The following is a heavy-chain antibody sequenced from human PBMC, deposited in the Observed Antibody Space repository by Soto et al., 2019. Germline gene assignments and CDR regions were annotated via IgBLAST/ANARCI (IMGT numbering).Heavy chain of an antibody. J-gene: IGHJ4*02. V-gene: IGHV3-30*18. Sequence: QVQLLESGGGVVQPGRSLRLSCAASGFIFNSYDMHWVRQAPGKGLEWVAFLSHDGSKRFYADSLKGRITLSRDTFTNTLYLEVHSLSPEDTAGYYCAKDLIGYCGGSTCNIFQSWGQGPLVTVSS. CDR1: GFIFNSYD. CDR2: LSHDGSKR. CDR3: AKDLIGYCGGSTCNIFQS. D-gene: IGHD2-2*01.